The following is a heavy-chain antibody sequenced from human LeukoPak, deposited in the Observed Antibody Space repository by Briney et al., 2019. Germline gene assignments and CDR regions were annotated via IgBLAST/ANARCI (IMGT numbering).Heavy chain of an antibody. CDR2: MNPNSGNT. CDR3: ARRGYYYDSSGYFGEAFDI. J-gene: IGHJ3*02. D-gene: IGHD3-22*01. CDR1: GYTFTSYD. V-gene: IGHV1-8*01. Sequence: ASVKVSCKASGYTFTSYDINWVRQATGQGLEWMGWMNPNSGNTGYAQKFQGRVTMTRNTSISTAYMELSSLRSEDTAVYYCARRGYYYDSSGYFGEAFDIWGQGTMVTVSS.